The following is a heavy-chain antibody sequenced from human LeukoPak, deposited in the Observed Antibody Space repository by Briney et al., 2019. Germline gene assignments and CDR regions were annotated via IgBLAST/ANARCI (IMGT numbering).Heavy chain of an antibody. D-gene: IGHD5-24*01. CDR1: GYTFTGYY. J-gene: IGHJ5*02. Sequence: ASVKVSCKASGYTFTGYYIHWVRQAPGQGLEWMGWINPNSGGTNYAQKFQGRVTMTRDTSMSTDYLEVSSLRSEDTAVYYCARDNSLRDTAWWFDPWGQGTLVTVSS. CDR2: INPNSGGT. CDR3: ARDNSLRDTAWWFDP. V-gene: IGHV1-2*02.